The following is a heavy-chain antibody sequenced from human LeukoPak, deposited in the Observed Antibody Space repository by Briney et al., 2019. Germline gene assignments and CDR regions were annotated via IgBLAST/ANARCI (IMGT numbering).Heavy chain of an antibody. D-gene: IGHD3-22*01. J-gene: IGHJ4*02. Sequence: ASVKVSCKASGYTFNSYAMHWVRQAPGQRLEWMGWINAGNGNTKYSQKFQARVTITRDTSASTAYMELSSLTSEDTAVYYCARAPAHYYDSSGYSNDFDSWGQGTLVTVSS. CDR3: ARAPAHYYDSSGYSNDFDS. CDR1: GYTFNSYA. CDR2: INAGNGNT. V-gene: IGHV1-3*01.